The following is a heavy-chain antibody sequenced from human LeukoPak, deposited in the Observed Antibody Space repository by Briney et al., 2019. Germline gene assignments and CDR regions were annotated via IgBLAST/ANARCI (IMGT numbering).Heavy chain of an antibody. CDR3: SRDANYYDSSRHYFDAFDI. CDR2: IRGDGSVK. Sequence: GESLRLSCAASGFTFSKYWMTWVRQAPGKGLEWVANIRGDGSVKYFLDSVKGRFTISRDNAENSLSLEMSNLRAEDTAVYYCSRDANYYDSSRHYFDAFDIWGQGTMVTVSS. V-gene: IGHV3-7*01. CDR1: GFTFSKYW. J-gene: IGHJ3*02. D-gene: IGHD3-22*01.